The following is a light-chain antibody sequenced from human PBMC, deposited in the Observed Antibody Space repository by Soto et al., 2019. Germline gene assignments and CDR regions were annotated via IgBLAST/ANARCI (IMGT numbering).Light chain of an antibody. CDR2: GTS. Sequence: EVVWTQSPATLSLSAGERATLSCRASTGVSSYLAGYQPNPGQAPRVLIYGTSTRDTGIPDRFSGSGAGTEFTLNISRLEPEDFAVYYCQQYVSSPRTFGQGTKVDIK. CDR3: QQYVSSPRT. J-gene: IGKJ1*01. CDR1: TGVSSY. V-gene: IGKV3-20*01.